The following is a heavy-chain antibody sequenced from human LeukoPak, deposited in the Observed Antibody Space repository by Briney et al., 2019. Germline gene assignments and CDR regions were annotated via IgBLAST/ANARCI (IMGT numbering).Heavy chain of an antibody. V-gene: IGHV1-18*01. D-gene: IGHD2-21*02. CDR3: ARIALVVTAISTLDY. CDR1: GYTFTSYG. J-gene: IGHJ4*02. CDR2: ISAYNGNT. Sequence: ASVKVSCKASGYTFTSYGISWVRQAPGQGLEWMGWISAYNGNTNYAQKLQGRVTMTTDTSTSTAYMELRSLRSDDTAVYYCARIALVVTAISTLDYWGQGTLVTVSS.